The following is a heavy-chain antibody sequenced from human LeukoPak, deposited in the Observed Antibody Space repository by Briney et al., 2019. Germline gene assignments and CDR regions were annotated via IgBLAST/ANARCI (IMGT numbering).Heavy chain of an antibody. CDR3: AKLQSVVIPAAMLGFDY. D-gene: IGHD2-2*01. V-gene: IGHV3-23*01. CDR2: ISASGANR. CDR1: GFTFNRYG. J-gene: IGHJ4*02. Sequence: PGGTLRLSCAASGFTFNRYGMSWVRQAPGEGLEWVSGISASGANRHYADSVKGRFTISRDNSRDTLSVQINSLRAENTAVYYCAKLQSVVIPAAMLGFDYWGQGILVTVSS.